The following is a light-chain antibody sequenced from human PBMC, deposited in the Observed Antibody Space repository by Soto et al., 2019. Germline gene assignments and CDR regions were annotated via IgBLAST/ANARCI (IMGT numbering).Light chain of an antibody. V-gene: IGKV3-15*01. CDR3: QQYNYWPSWT. J-gene: IGKJ1*01. Sequence: EIVMTQSPATLSVSPGERATLSCRASQSVSSSLAWYQQKPGQAPRLLIYGASTRATGIPARFSGSGSGTEFTLTISSLQSEDLAVYYCQQYNYWPSWTFGQGTKVEIK. CDR1: QSVSSS. CDR2: GAS.